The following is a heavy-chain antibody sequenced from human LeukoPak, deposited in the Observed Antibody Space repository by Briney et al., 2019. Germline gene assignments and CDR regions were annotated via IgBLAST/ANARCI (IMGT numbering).Heavy chain of an antibody. CDR1: GYSFTNYY. Sequence: ASVKVSCKASGYSFTNYYMHWVRQAPGQGLEWMGMINPSGGSTTYAQKFQGRVTMTRDMSTSTVYMELSSLTSEDTVVYYCARTRGYYFDYWGQGTLVTVSS. CDR3: ARTRGYYFDY. CDR2: INPSGGST. V-gene: IGHV1-46*01. J-gene: IGHJ4*02.